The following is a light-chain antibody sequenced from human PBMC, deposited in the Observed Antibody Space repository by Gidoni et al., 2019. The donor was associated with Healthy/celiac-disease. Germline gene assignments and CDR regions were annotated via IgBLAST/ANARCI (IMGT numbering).Light chain of an antibody. Sequence: ERVMTQSPATLSVSPGERATLSCRASQSVSSNLAWYQQKPGQAPRLLIYGASTRATGIPARFSGSGSGTEFTLTISSLQSEDFAVYYCQQYNNWPSCSFGQGTKLEIK. CDR2: GAS. V-gene: IGKV3-15*01. CDR1: QSVSSN. CDR3: QQYNNWPSCS. J-gene: IGKJ2*04.